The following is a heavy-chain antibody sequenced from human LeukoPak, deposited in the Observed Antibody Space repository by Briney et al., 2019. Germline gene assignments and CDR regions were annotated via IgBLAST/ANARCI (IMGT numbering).Heavy chain of an antibody. D-gene: IGHD3-3*01. CDR1: GFTVSSNY. CDR2: IYSGGST. V-gene: IGHV3-66*02. Sequence: PGGSLRLSCAASGFTVSSNYMSWVRQAPGKGLEWVSVIYSGGSTYYADSVKGRFTISRDNSKNTLYLQMNSLRAEDTAVYYCARDRPQYYDFWSGYFDYWGQGTLVNVSS. J-gene: IGHJ4*02. CDR3: ARDRPQYYDFWSGYFDY.